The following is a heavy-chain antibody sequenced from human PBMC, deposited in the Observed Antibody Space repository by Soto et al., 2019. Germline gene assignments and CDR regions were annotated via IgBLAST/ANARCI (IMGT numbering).Heavy chain of an antibody. V-gene: IGHV4-39*01. D-gene: IGHD2-15*01. J-gene: IGHJ2*01. CDR3: ARVAALVGAAGYWYFDL. CDR2: IDYRGNI. Sequence: QLHLQESGPGLVEPSETLSLTCAVSGGSITSTSYYWGWIRQPPGEGLEWIGSIDYRGNIYYNSSLKTRVTISVDTSKTQFTLNLNSVTAADSAVYHCARVAALVGAAGYWYFDLWGRGTRFSV. CDR1: GGSITSTSYY.